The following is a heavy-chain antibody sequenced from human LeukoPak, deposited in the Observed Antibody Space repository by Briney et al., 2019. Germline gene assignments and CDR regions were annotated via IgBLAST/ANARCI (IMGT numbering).Heavy chain of an antibody. V-gene: IGHV3-33*01. CDR2: IWYDGSNK. D-gene: IGHD1-1*01. J-gene: IGHJ4*02. CDR1: GFTFSSYG. CDR3: ARDTTGTPDYYFDY. Sequence: EGSLRLSCAASGFTFSSYGMHWVRQAPGKGLEWVAVIWYDGSNKYYADSVKGRFTISRDNSKNTLYLQMNSLRAEDTAVYYCARDTTGTPDYYFDYWGQGTLVTVSS.